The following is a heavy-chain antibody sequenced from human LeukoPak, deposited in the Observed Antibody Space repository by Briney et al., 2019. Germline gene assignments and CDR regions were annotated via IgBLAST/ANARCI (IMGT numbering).Heavy chain of an antibody. J-gene: IGHJ6*04. D-gene: IGHD3-3*02. CDR2: IKSEGEGATT. V-gene: IGHV3-15*01. CDR3: IAHFPYFYGFDV. CDR1: GFTIGTAW. Sequence: GGSLRLSCVSSGFTIGTAWMSWVRQAPGKGLEWLSHIKSEGEGATTDYAAPAKGRFAISRDDSKNMIYLQMSSLKIDDTAIYYCIAHFPYFYGFDVWGKGTTVTVSS.